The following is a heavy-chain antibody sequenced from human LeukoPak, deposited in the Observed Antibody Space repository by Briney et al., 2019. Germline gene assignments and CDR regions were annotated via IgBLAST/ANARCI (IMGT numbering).Heavy chain of an antibody. CDR1: GFTFSSYW. CDR3: ARVGMYYDFWSGYYRGFYFDY. Sequence: GGSLRLSCAASGFTFSSYWMSWVRQAPGKGLEWVANIKQDGSGKYYVDSVKGRFTISRDNAKNSLYLQMNSLRAEDTAVYYCARVGMYYDFWSGYYRGFYFDYWGQGTLVTVSS. J-gene: IGHJ4*02. D-gene: IGHD3-3*01. V-gene: IGHV3-7*01. CDR2: IKQDGSGK.